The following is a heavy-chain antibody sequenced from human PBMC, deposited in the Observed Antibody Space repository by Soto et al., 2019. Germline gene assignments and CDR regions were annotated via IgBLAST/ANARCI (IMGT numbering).Heavy chain of an antibody. CDR2: ISGFNDDT. J-gene: IGHJ5*02. V-gene: IGHV1-18*01. CDR1: GYTFTSYG. CDR3: ARSGSYYPARNWFGP. D-gene: IGHD3-10*01. Sequence: QLVQSGVEMKNPGASVKVSCKASGYTFTSYGISWVRPAPGQGLEWMGWISGFNDDTNHAQKFQGRVTVTKDTSTSTAYMELRSLKSDDTAMYYCARSGSYYPARNWFGPWGQGTLVIVSS.